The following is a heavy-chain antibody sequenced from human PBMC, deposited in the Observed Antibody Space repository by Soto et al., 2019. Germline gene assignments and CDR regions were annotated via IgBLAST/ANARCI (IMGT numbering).Heavy chain of an antibody. Sequence: PGGSLRLSCAASGFTFSNAWMNWVRQAPGKGLEWVGRIKSKTDGGTTDYAAPVKGRFTISRDDSKNTLYLQMNSLKTEDTAVYYCTTDLETDDFWSGLGPINVWGQGTTVTVSS. D-gene: IGHD3-3*01. CDR1: GFTFSNAW. V-gene: IGHV3-15*07. J-gene: IGHJ6*02. CDR3: TTDLETDDFWSGLGPINV. CDR2: IKSKTDGGTT.